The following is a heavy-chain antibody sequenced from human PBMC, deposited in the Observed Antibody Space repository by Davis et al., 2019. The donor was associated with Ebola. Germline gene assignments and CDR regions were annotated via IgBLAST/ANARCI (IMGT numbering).Heavy chain of an antibody. Sequence: GESLKISCAASGFTFSSYEMNWVRQAPGKGLEWVAVIWYDGSNKYYADSVKGRFTISRDNSKNTLYLQMNSLRAEDTAVYYCARGGSYPGDYWGQGTLVTVSS. D-gene: IGHD1-26*01. V-gene: IGHV3-33*08. CDR3: ARGGSYPGDY. CDR1: GFTFSSYE. J-gene: IGHJ4*02. CDR2: IWYDGSNK.